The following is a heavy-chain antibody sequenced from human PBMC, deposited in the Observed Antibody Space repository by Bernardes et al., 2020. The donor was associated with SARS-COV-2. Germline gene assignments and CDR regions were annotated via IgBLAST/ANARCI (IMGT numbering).Heavy chain of an antibody. CDR1: GFTFSNYA. V-gene: IGHV3-23*01. J-gene: IGHJ4*02. CDR3: ARAAVAGTYFDY. D-gene: IGHD6-19*01. Sequence: GGSLRLSCAASGFTFSNYAMSWFRQTPGKGLEWFSAINSAGTTYYADSVKGRFTIARDNSKSTLHLQMNSLRAEDTAVYYCARAAVAGTYFDYWGQGTLVTVSS. CDR2: INSAGTT.